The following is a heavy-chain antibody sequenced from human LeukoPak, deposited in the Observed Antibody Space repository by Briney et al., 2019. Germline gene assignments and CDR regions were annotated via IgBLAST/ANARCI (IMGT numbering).Heavy chain of an antibody. J-gene: IGHJ4*02. Sequence: ASVKVSCKASGYTFTGYYIHWVRQAPGQGLEWMGLINPTGSSTNYAQKFRGRVTMTRDTSTTTVYMELSSLRSEDTAVYYCAREESGGYFDYWGQGTLVTVSS. CDR3: AREESGGYFDY. V-gene: IGHV1-46*01. D-gene: IGHD2-8*02. CDR1: GYTFTGYY. CDR2: INPTGSST.